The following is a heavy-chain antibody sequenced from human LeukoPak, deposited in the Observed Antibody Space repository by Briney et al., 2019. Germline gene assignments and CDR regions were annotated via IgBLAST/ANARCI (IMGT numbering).Heavy chain of an antibody. CDR2: MNPNSGNT. D-gene: IGHD3-10*01. J-gene: IGHJ5*02. Sequence: ASVKVSCKASGYTFTSYDINWVRQATGQGLEWMGWMNPNSGNTGYAQKFQGRVTMTRNTSISTAYMELSSLRSEDTAVYYCARAKRITMVRGSSGWFDPWGQGTLVTVSS. CDR1: GYTFTSYD. V-gene: IGHV1-8*01. CDR3: ARAKRITMVRGSSGWFDP.